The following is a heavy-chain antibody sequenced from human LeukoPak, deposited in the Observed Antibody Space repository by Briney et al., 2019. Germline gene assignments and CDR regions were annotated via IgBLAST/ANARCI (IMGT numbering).Heavy chain of an antibody. CDR2: IITSSYI. CDR3: ARALWSGPVYYGMDV. Sequence: IITSSYIYYADSMKGRFTISRDNAKNSLYLQMNSLRAEDTAVYYCARALWSGPVYYGMDVWGQGTTVTVSS. D-gene: IGHD3-10*01. J-gene: IGHJ6*02. V-gene: IGHV3-21*01.